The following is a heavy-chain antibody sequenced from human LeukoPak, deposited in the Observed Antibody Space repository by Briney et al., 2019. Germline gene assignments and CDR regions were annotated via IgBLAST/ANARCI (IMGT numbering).Heavy chain of an antibody. V-gene: IGHV4-59*08. CDR1: GGSISTYY. J-gene: IGHJ4*02. CDR3: SRAYSSVCYLPGDY. Sequence: PSETLSLTCTVSGGSISTYYWNWIRQPPGKGLEWIGRIHYSGSTKYNPSLQSRVTISLDTSKNQFCLCLNSVAAADTAMYFCSRAYSSVCYLPGDYWGQGTLVTVSS. D-gene: IGHD6-19*01. CDR2: IHYSGST.